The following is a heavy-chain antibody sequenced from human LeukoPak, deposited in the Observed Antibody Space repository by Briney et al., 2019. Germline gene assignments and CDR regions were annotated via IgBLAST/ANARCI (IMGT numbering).Heavy chain of an antibody. CDR1: GGSISSYY. V-gene: IGHV4-59*01. Sequence: SETLSLTCTVSGGSISSYYWSWIRQPPGKGLKWIGYIYYSGSTNYNPSLKSRVTISVDTSKNQFSLKLSSVTAADTAVYYCARELGYYDSSGYIDYWGQGSLVTVSS. CDR2: IYYSGST. D-gene: IGHD3-22*01. J-gene: IGHJ4*02. CDR3: ARELGYYDSSGYIDY.